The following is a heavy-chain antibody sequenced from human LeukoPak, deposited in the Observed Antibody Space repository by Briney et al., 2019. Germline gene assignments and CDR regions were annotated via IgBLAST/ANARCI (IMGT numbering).Heavy chain of an antibody. D-gene: IGHD3-22*01. V-gene: IGHV1-2*02. Sequence: ASVKVSCKASGYPFTGYYIHWVRQAPGQGLEWMGWINPNNGVTKYRQKFQGRVTVTRDTSISTVYMEVSGLTSDDTAVFYCARVKSAFYDSTFDYWGQGTLLTVSS. CDR1: GYPFTGYY. CDR3: ARVKSAFYDSTFDY. CDR2: INPNNGVT. J-gene: IGHJ4*02.